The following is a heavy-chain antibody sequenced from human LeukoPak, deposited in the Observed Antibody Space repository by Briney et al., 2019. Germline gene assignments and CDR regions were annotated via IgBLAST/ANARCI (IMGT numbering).Heavy chain of an antibody. Sequence: PGGSLRLSCAASGFTFSSYAILWVRQAPGKGLEWVAAISFDGSNKYYADSVKGRFTISRDNSRNTQYLQMSSLRAEDTAIYYCARGSNEDYHIDRYYLDYWGQGTLVTVSS. V-gene: IGHV3-30*04. D-gene: IGHD4-11*01. CDR2: ISFDGSNK. CDR1: GFTFSSYA. CDR3: ARGSNEDYHIDRYYLDY. J-gene: IGHJ4*02.